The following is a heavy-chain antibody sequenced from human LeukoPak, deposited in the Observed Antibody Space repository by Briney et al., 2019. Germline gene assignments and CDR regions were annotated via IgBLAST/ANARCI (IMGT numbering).Heavy chain of an antibody. V-gene: IGHV3-43*01. J-gene: IGHJ4*02. Sequence: GGSLRLSCAASGFTFDDYTMNWVRQAPGKGLEWFSLISWNGGSTYYADSVMGRFTISRDNSKTSLYLQMNSLRTEDTALYYCAKDEGGSGWYYFDYWGQGTLVTVSS. CDR3: AKDEGGSGWYYFDY. D-gene: IGHD6-19*01. CDR1: GFTFDDYT. CDR2: ISWNGGST.